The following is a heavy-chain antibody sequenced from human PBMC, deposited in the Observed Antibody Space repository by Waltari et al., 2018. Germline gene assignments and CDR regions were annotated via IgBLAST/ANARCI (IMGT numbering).Heavy chain of an antibody. Sequence: VQMLESGGALVQPGGSLRLSCAASGFTISSNDMSWVRQAQGKGLEWVSVISSSGGTIYYADSVKGRFTIPRDYSKNTLELLMISLTVGYTAVYFCAKWERVIGSEGVAFDIWGQGTMVTVSS. J-gene: IGHJ3*02. CDR2: ISSSGGTI. CDR3: AKWERVIGSEGVAFDI. CDR1: GFTISSND. V-gene: IGHV3-23*01. D-gene: IGHD1-26*01.